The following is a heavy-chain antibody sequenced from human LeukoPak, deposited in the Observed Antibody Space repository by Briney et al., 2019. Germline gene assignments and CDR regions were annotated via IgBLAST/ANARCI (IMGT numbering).Heavy chain of an antibody. CDR1: GFTFNIYG. CDR2: IRYDGGVK. Sequence: GGSLRLSCAASGFTFNIYGMFWVRQAPGKGLEWVAYIRYDGGVKYYADSVKGRFTISRDNSENTLYLQMNSLRPEDTAVCYCAKVGGGYCSSTSCSFDYWGQGTLVTVSS. J-gene: IGHJ4*02. CDR3: AKVGGGYCSSTSCSFDY. V-gene: IGHV3-30*02. D-gene: IGHD2-2*01.